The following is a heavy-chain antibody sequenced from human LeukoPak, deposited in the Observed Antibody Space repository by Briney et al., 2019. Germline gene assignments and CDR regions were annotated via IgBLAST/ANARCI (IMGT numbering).Heavy chain of an antibody. V-gene: IGHV4-39*07. CDR3: ARDKHDSSGYPLYYFDY. CDR1: GASISSYY. D-gene: IGHD3-22*01. CDR2: IYYSGST. J-gene: IGHJ4*02. Sequence: SETLSLTCTVSGASISSYYWGWIRQPPGKGLEWIGSIYYSGSTYYNPSLKSRVTISVDTSKNQFSLKLSSVTAADTAVYYCARDKHDSSGYPLYYFDYWGQGTLVTVSS.